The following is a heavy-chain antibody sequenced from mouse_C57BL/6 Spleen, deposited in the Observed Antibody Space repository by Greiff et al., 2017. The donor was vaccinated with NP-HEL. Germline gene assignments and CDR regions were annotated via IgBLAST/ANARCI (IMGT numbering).Heavy chain of an antibody. CDR2: ISSGGDYI. CDR1: GFTFSSYA. D-gene: IGHD4-1*01. V-gene: IGHV5-9-1*02. Sequence: EVKVVESGEGLVKPGGSLKLSCAASGFTFSSYAMSWVRQTPEKRLEWVAYISSGGDYIYYADTVKGRFTISRDNARNTLYLQMSSLKSEDTAMYYCTRDYLGRGYFDVWGTGTTVTVSS. CDR3: TRDYLGRGYFDV. J-gene: IGHJ1*03.